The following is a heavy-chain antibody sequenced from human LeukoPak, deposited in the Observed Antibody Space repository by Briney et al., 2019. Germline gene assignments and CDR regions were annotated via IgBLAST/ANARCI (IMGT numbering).Heavy chain of an antibody. CDR1: GYTFTGYY. CDR3: ARDLRDTAMVYYYYYGMDV. J-gene: IGHJ6*02. Sequence: ASVKVSCKASGYTFTGYYMHWVRQAPGQGLEWMGWINPNSGGTNYAQKFQGWVTMTRDTSISTAYMELSRLRSDDTAVYYCARDLRDTAMVYYYYYGMDVWGQGTTVTVSS. CDR2: INPNSGGT. D-gene: IGHD5-18*01. V-gene: IGHV1-2*04.